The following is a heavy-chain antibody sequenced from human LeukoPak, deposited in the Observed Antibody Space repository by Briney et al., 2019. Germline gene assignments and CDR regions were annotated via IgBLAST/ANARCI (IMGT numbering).Heavy chain of an antibody. D-gene: IGHD1-26*01. Sequence: SETLSLTCAVYGGSFSGYYWSWIRQPPGKGLEWIGEINHSGSTNYNPSLKSRVTISVDTSKNQFSLKLSSVTAADTAVYYCASRVVVGVTQEGGYYFDYWGQGTLVTVSS. CDR1: GGSFSGYY. V-gene: IGHV4-34*01. CDR2: INHSGST. J-gene: IGHJ4*02. CDR3: ASRVVVGVTQEGGYYFDY.